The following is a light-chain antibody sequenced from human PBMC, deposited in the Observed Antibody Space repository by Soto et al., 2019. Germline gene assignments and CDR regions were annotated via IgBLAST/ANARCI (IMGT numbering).Light chain of an antibody. CDR2: RDS. J-gene: IGLJ2*01. V-gene: IGLV3-9*01. CDR1: NIGSKN. CDR3: QVCDSSPLV. Sequence: SYELTQPLSVSVAMGQTARITCGGNNIGSKNVNWYQQKPGQDPVLVIYRDSNRPSGIPERFSGSNTGNTATLTISRAQAGDEANYYFQVCDSSPLVFGGGTKLTVL.